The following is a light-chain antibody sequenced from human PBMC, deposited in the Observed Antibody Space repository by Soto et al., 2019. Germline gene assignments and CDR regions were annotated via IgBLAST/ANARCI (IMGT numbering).Light chain of an antibody. J-gene: IGLJ2*01. CDR3: ASWDDILNVV. Sequence: QSALTQPPSTSGTPGQRVTISCSGSNSTIGSNAVNWYQHVPGTAPKVVIYRNDQRPSGVPDRFSGSKSGTSASLAISGLQSEDEADYFCASWDDILNVVFGGGTQLTVL. V-gene: IGLV1-44*01. CDR1: NSTIGSNA. CDR2: RND.